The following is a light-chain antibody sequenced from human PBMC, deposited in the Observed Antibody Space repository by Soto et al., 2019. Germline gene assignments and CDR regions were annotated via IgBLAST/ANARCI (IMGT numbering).Light chain of an antibody. CDR3: QQYMSYS. J-gene: IGKJ1*01. CDR2: AAS. CDR1: QSIISY. V-gene: IGKV1-39*01. Sequence: DIQMTHSPSSLSASVLDIVTITFRASQSIISYLNWYQQKPGKAPKLLIYAASSLQAGVPSRFSGSGSGTDFTLTISSLQPEDVAAYYCQQYMSYSFGQGTKVDIK.